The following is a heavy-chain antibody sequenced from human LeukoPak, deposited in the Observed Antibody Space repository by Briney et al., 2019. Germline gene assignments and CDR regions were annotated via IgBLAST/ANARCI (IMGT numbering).Heavy chain of an antibody. CDR2: IIPIFGTA. CDR1: GGTFSSYA. CDR3: ARRITIFGVVPGAFDI. Sequence: ASVKVSCKASGGTFSSYAISWVRQAPGQGLEWMGGIIPIFGTANYAQKFQGRVTITADESTSTAYMELSSLRSEDTAVYYCARRITIFGVVPGAFDIWGQGTMVTVSS. V-gene: IGHV1-69*01. D-gene: IGHD3-3*01. J-gene: IGHJ3*02.